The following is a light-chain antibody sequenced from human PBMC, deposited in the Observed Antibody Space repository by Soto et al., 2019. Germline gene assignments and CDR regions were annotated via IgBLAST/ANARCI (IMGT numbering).Light chain of an antibody. CDR3: QQYISFPKT. CDR2: DAS. J-gene: IGKJ1*01. V-gene: IGKV1-5*01. CDR1: QSVSSW. Sequence: DIQMTQSPPTLPAFVGDTVTITCRASQSVSSWLAWYQQKPGTAPNLLIYDASSLASGVPSRFSGSGSGTKFTLTIRSLQPDDSATYYCQQYISFPKTFGQGTKVEMK.